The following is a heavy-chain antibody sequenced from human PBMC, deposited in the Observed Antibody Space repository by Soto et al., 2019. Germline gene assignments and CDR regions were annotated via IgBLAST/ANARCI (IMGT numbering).Heavy chain of an antibody. J-gene: IGHJ6*02. CDR2: IYTSGST. CDR1: GGSISSYY. D-gene: IGHD3-3*01. Sequence: SETLSLTCTVSGGSISSYYWSWIRQPAGKGLEWIGRIYTSGSTNYNPSLKSRVTMSVDTSKNQFSLKLSSVTAADTAVYYCARDVRDFWSGHPQYDYYYGMDVWGQGTTVTVSS. V-gene: IGHV4-4*07. CDR3: ARDVRDFWSGHPQYDYYYGMDV.